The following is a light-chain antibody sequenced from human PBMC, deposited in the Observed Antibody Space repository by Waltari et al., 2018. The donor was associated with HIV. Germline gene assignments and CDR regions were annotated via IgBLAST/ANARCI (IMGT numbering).Light chain of an antibody. Sequence: QSVLTQPPSASGTPGQMVTISCSGSSSNIGRNYVYWYQQLPGTAPKLRIYTNNQRPSGVPDRFSGSKSGTSASLAISGLRSEDEADYYCAAWNDRLSGYVFGTGTKVTV. J-gene: IGLJ1*01. V-gene: IGLV1-47*01. CDR2: TNN. CDR3: AAWNDRLSGYV. CDR1: SSNIGRNY.